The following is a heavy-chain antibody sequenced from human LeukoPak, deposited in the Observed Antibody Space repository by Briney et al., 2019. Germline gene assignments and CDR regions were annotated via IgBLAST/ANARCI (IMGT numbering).Heavy chain of an antibody. CDR3: ARAAARGYCSSTSCHGEIDY. CDR1: GGSISSYY. D-gene: IGHD2-2*01. J-gene: IGHJ4*02. CDR2: IYYSGST. Sequence: PSGTLSLTCTVSGGSISSYYWSWIRQPPGKGLEWIGYIYYSGSTNYYPSLKSRVTISVDTSKNQFSLKLSSVTAADTAVYYCARAAARGYCSSTSCHGEIDYWGQGTLVTVSS. V-gene: IGHV4-59*01.